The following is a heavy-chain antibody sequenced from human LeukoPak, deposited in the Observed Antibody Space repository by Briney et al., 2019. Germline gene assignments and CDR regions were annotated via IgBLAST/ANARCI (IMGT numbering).Heavy chain of an antibody. CDR2: ISSGGSTI. CDR3: ARSAVTAV. V-gene: IGHV3-48*03. D-gene: IGHD4-17*01. Sequence: GGSLRLSYAAPGSTFSSYEMNWLRQAPGKGLERVSYISSGGSTIYYSDSVKGRFTISRDNAKNSLYLQLHSLRAEDTAVYYCARSAVTAVWGQGTLVTVSS. CDR1: GSTFSSYE. J-gene: IGHJ4*02.